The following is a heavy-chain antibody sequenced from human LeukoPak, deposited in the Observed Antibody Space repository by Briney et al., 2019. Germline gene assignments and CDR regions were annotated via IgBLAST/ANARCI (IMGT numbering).Heavy chain of an antibody. Sequence: PGGSLRLSCAASAFTFSGNGMHWVRQAPGEGLEWVTFLRYDGSNKYYADSVKGRFTVSRDYSKNTVYLQMNSLRVGDTAVYFCADDRGALGTDWGQGTLVTVSS. D-gene: IGHD3-10*01. J-gene: IGHJ4*02. V-gene: IGHV3-30*02. CDR2: LRYDGSNK. CDR3: ADDRGALGTD. CDR1: AFTFSGNG.